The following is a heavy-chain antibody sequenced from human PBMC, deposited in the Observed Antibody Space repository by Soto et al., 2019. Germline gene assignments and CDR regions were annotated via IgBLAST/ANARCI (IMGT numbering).Heavy chain of an antibody. CDR2: IKIGIDGEAT. CDR3: STGLGTYYSRFDY. Sequence: EVQLVESGGGLVKPGGSLTLSCAASGFTFKRAWMNWVRQAPGKGLEWVGRIKIGIDGEATDYGAPVKGRFTISRDDSRNTLSLQMNSLKTEDTAIYYCSTGLGTYYSRFDYWGRGTLVTVSS. J-gene: IGHJ4*02. D-gene: IGHD3-10*01. V-gene: IGHV3-15*07. CDR1: GFTFKRAW.